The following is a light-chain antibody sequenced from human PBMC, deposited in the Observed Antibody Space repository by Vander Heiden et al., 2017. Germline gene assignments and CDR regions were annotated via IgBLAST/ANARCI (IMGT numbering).Light chain of an antibody. V-gene: IGKV3-15*01. J-gene: IGKJ1*01. CDR2: AGS. Sequence: ETVMTQSPVTLSVSPGESATLSCRASQTVSRNLAWYQQKPGQAPRLLIYAGSTGATGITARFSGSGSGTQFTLTISSLQSEDFAVYYCQQYNNWPRTFGQGTKVQIK. CDR3: QQYNNWPRT. CDR1: QTVSRN.